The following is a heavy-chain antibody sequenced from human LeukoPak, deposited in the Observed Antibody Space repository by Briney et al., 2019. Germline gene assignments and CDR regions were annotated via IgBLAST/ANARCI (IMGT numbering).Heavy chain of an antibody. D-gene: IGHD1-7*01. V-gene: IGHV4-4*07. J-gene: IGHJ6*03. Sequence: PSETLSLTCTVSGGSISSYYWSWIRQPAGKGLESIGHISTSGSTNYNPSLKSRVTMSVDTSKNQFSLKLSSVTAADTAVYYCARGRKYNWNYGQFYYMDVWGKGTTVTVSS. CDR3: ARGRKYNWNYGQFYYMDV. CDR2: ISTSGST. CDR1: GGSISSYY.